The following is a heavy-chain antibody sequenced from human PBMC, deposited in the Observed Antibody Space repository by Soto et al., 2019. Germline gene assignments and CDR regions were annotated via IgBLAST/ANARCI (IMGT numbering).Heavy chain of an antibody. Sequence: SLSLTCTVSGGSISSGGYYWSWIRQHPGKGLEWIGYIYYSGSTYYNPSLKSRVTISVDTSKNQFSLKLSSVTAADTAVYYCATDLYNWNSSGMDVWGQGTTVTVSS. J-gene: IGHJ6*02. CDR2: IYYSGST. CDR3: ATDLYNWNSSGMDV. CDR1: GGSISSGGYY. V-gene: IGHV4-31*03. D-gene: IGHD1-20*01.